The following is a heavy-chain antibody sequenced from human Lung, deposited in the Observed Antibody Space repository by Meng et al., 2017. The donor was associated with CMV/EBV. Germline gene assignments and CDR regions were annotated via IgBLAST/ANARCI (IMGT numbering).Heavy chain of an antibody. CDR1: GFTFSTYS. CDR3: ARVRTYFDHSGYLDY. Sequence: GESLKISCVGSGFTFSTYSMIWVRQAPGQGLELVSYISSSSSTIYYGDSVKGRFTISRDNARNSIYLQMNSLRPEDTAVYYCARVRTYFDHSGYLDYWGQRTLVTVSS. J-gene: IGHJ4*02. V-gene: IGHV3-48*04. CDR2: ISSSSSTI. D-gene: IGHD3-22*01.